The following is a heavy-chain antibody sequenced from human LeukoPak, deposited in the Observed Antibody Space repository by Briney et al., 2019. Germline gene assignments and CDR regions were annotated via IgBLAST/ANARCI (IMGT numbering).Heavy chain of an antibody. V-gene: IGHV1-18*01. CDR1: GYTFTNYG. CDR3: ARDREYYYDSSGYPGVY. Sequence: ASVKVSCKASGYTFTNYGINWVRQAPGQGLEWMGWISAYNGNTNYAQNLQGRVTMTTDTSTSTAYMELRSLRYDDTAVYYCARDREYYYDSSGYPGVYWGQGTLVTVSS. J-gene: IGHJ4*02. CDR2: ISAYNGNT. D-gene: IGHD3-22*01.